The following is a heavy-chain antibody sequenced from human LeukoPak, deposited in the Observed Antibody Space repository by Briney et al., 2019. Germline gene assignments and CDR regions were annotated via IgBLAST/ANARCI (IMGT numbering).Heavy chain of an antibody. CDR2: IYPGDSDT. CDR1: GYSFTSYW. V-gene: IGHV5-51*01. J-gene: IGHJ4*02. D-gene: IGHD3-22*01. CDR3: ARQTYYYDNSGSFAY. Sequence: GESLKISCKGSGYSFTSYWIAWVRQMPGKGLEWMGIIYPGDSDTRYSPSFQGQVTISADKSISTAYLQWSSLKASDTAMYYCARQTYYYDNSGSFAYWGQGTLVTVSS.